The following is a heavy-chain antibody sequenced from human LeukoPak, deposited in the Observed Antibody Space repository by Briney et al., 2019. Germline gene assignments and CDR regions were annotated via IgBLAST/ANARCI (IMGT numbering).Heavy chain of an antibody. J-gene: IGHJ4*02. V-gene: IGHV4-31*03. D-gene: IGHD6-13*01. CDR2: IYYSGST. CDR1: GGSISSGGYY. Sequence: SSQTLSLTCTVSGGSISSGGYYWSWIRQHPGKGLEWIGYIYYSGSTNYNPSLKSRVTISVDTSKNQFSLNLSSVTAADTAVYYCAREHSSSWDQFDYWGQGTLVTVSS. CDR3: AREHSSSWDQFDY.